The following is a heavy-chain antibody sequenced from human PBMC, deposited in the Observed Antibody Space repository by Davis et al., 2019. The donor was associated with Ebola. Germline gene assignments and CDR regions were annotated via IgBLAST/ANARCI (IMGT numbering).Heavy chain of an antibody. CDR2: ISSSSSTI. J-gene: IGHJ6*02. V-gene: IGHV3-48*03. Sequence: GGSLRLSCAASGFTFSSYEMNWVRQAPGKGLEWVSSISSSSSTINYADSVKGRFTISRDNAKNSLYLQMNSLRSDDTAVYYCARGLSIAAAHYYYYGMDVWGQGTTVTVSS. CDR1: GFTFSSYE. CDR3: ARGLSIAAAHYYYYGMDV. D-gene: IGHD6-13*01.